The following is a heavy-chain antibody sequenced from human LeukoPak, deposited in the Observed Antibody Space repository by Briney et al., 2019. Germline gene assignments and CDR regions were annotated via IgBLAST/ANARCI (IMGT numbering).Heavy chain of an antibody. CDR2: VYHSGST. V-gene: IGHV4-30-2*01. CDR3: AGKDLGYFDY. Sequence: KPSQTLSLTCTVSGVSISSGGHYWTWIRQPPGKGLEWIGYVYHSGSTSYNPSLKSRITISLDRSKSQFSLKLSSVSAADTAVYYCAGKDLGYFDYCGQGALVTVSS. D-gene: IGHD3-10*01. J-gene: IGHJ4*02. CDR1: GVSISSGGHY.